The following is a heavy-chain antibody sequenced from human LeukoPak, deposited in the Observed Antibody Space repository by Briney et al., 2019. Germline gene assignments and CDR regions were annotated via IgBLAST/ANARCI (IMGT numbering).Heavy chain of an antibody. CDR1: GGSISSYY. CDR3: ASTKRRDGYNYFDY. J-gene: IGHJ4*02. V-gene: IGHV4-59*08. D-gene: IGHD5-24*01. CDR2: IYYSGST. Sequence: SETLSLTCTVSGGSISSYYWSWIQQPPGKGLEWSGYIYYSGSTNYNPSLKSRVTISVDTSKNQFSLKLSSVTAADTAVYYCASTKRRDGYNYFDYWGQGTLVTVSS.